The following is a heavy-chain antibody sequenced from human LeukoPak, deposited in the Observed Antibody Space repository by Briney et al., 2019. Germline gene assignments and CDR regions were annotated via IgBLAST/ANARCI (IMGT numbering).Heavy chain of an antibody. CDR3: GRLNLPAVSGAFDY. CDR1: GGSISTYY. D-gene: IGHD2-2*01. V-gene: IGHV4-4*07. J-gene: IGHJ4*02. CDR2: IHSSGTT. Sequence: PSETLSLTCTVSGGSISTYYWSWIRQPAGKGLEWIGRIHSSGTTHYNPSLRSRVTLSIDTSKNQFSLQLSSVTAADTAVYYCGRLNLPAVSGAFDYWGQGTLVTVSS.